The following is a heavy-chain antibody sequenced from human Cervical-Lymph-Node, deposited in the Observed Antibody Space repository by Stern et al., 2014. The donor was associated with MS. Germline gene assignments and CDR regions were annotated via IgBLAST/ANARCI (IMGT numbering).Heavy chain of an antibody. CDR1: GFTFTSSA. J-gene: IGHJ6*02. Sequence: QLEESGPEVKKPGTSVKGSCKASGFTFTSSAVQWVRQARGQRLEWIGWIVVGSGNPNYAQKFQERVTITRDMSTSTAYMELSSLRSEDTAVYYCAANAGRGIAVAAPLDYYYGMDVWGQGTTVTVSS. CDR2: IVVGSGNP. V-gene: IGHV1-58*01. CDR3: AANAGRGIAVAAPLDYYYGMDV. D-gene: IGHD6-19*01.